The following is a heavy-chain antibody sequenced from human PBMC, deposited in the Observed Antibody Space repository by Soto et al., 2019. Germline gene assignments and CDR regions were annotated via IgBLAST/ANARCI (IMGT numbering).Heavy chain of an antibody. Sequence: GESLKISCKGSGYSFTSYWIGWVRQMPGKGLEWMGIIYPGDSDTRYSPSFQGQVTISADKSISTAYLQWSSLKASDSAMYYCARLTLAQDSSGYHIFDYSGLGTLVTVSS. CDR1: GYSFTSYW. CDR2: IYPGDSDT. J-gene: IGHJ4*02. CDR3: ARLTLAQDSSGYHIFDY. V-gene: IGHV5-51*01. D-gene: IGHD3-22*01.